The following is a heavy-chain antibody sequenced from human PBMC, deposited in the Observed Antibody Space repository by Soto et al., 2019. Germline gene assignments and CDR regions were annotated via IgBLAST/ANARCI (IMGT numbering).Heavy chain of an antibody. D-gene: IGHD3-3*01. V-gene: IGHV4-31*03. Sequence: SETLSLTCTVSGGSISSGGYYWSWIRQHPGKGLEWIGYIYYSGSTYYNPSLKSRVTISVDTSKNQFSLKLSYVTAADTAVYYCARDNRDFWSGYYQDYFDYWGQGTLVTVSS. CDR2: IYYSGST. CDR3: ARDNRDFWSGYYQDYFDY. CDR1: GGSISSGGYY. J-gene: IGHJ4*02.